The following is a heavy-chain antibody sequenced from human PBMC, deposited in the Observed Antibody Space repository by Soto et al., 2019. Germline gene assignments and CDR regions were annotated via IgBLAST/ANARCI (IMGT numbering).Heavy chain of an antibody. CDR1: GYTFTSYG. V-gene: IGHV1-18*01. D-gene: IGHD3-16*01. CDR2: ISPYNGDT. J-gene: IGHJ4*02. CDR3: ALGDYANY. Sequence: GPGVKKPGASVKVSCKASGYTFTSYGLSWLRQAPGQGLEWMGWISPYNGDTTYAKNLQGRVTMTTDTSTTTAYMELRSLRSDDTAVYYCALGDYANYWGQGTLVTVSS.